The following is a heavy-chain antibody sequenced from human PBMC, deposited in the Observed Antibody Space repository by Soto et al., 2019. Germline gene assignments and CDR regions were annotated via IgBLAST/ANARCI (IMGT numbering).Heavy chain of an antibody. D-gene: IGHD2-15*01. Sequence: QVQLVQSGAEVKKPGASVKVSCKASGYTFTSNYMHWVRQAPGQGLEWMGIINPSGSTSYAQKFRGRVTMTRDTSTSTVYMELSSPRSEDTAVYYCARVYCSDGSCYGIEYWGQGTLVTVSS. CDR2: INPSGST. CDR3: ARVYCSDGSCYGIEY. V-gene: IGHV1-46*01. J-gene: IGHJ4*02. CDR1: GYTFTSNY.